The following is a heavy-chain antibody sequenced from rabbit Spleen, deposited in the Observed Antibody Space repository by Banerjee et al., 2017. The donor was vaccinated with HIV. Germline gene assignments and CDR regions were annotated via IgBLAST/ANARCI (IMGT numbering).Heavy chain of an antibody. V-gene: IGHV1S45*01. CDR2: INSITGKT. Sequence: EQLEESGGGLVKPEGSLTLTCKASGVSLNDKDVMCWVRQAPGKGLEWIGCINSITGKTVYATWAKGRFTISRASSTTVFLQMTSLTAADTATYFCARDGAGGSYFALWGPGTLVTVS. CDR1: GVSLNDKDV. J-gene: IGHJ4*01. CDR3: ARDGAGGSYFAL. D-gene: IGHD8-1*01.